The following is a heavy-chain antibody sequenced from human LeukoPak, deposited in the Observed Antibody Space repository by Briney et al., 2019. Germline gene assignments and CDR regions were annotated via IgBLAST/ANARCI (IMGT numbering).Heavy chain of an antibody. CDR2: IYYSGST. J-gene: IGHJ4*02. CDR3: ARGPSGTIDY. D-gene: IGHD3-10*01. CDR1: GGSISSYY. V-gene: IGHV4-59*12. Sequence: SETLSLTCTVSGGSISSYYWSWIRQPPGKGLEWIGYIYYSGSTYYNPSLKSRVTISVDTSKNQFSLKLSSVTAADTAVYYCARGPSGTIDYWGQGTLVTVSS.